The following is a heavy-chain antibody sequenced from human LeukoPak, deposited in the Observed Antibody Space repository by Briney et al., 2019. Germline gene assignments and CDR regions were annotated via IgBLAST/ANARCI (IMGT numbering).Heavy chain of an antibody. D-gene: IGHD6-19*01. CDR3: ARSRRGWYQLYYYYYMDV. V-gene: IGHV1-69*05. J-gene: IGHJ6*03. CDR2: IIPIFGTA. Sequence: ASVKVSCKASGYTFTSYGISWVRQAPGQGLEWMGGIIPIFGTANYAQKFQGRVTITTDESTSTAYMELSSLRSEDTAVYYCARSRRGWYQLYYYYYMDVWGKGTTVTVSS. CDR1: GYTFTSYG.